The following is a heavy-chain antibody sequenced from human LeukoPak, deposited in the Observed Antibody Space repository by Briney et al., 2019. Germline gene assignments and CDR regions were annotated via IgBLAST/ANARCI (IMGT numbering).Heavy chain of an antibody. J-gene: IGHJ4*02. CDR3: ARDSGYSNYVGYFDY. CDR1: GGTFSSYA. CDR2: IIPILGIA. V-gene: IGHV1-69*04. Sequence: SVKVSCKASGGTFSSYAISWVRQAPGQGLEWMGRIIPILGIANYAQKCQGRVTITADKSTSTAYMELSSLRAGDTAVYYCARDSGYSNYVGYFDYWGQGTLVTVSS. D-gene: IGHD4-11*01.